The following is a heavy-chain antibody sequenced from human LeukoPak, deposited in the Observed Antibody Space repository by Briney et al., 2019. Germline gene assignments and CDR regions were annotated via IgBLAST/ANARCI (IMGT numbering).Heavy chain of an antibody. CDR1: GYTFTGYY. J-gene: IGHJ4*02. Sequence: ASVKVSCKASGYTFTGYYMHWVRQAPGQGLEWMGWINPNSGGTNYAQKFQGRVTMTRDTSISTAYMELSRLRSDDTALYYCAQGYYDYVWGSYRYTVYYFDYWGQGTLVTVSS. CDR2: INPNSGGT. CDR3: AQGYYDYVWGSYRYTVYYFDY. V-gene: IGHV1-2*02. D-gene: IGHD3-16*02.